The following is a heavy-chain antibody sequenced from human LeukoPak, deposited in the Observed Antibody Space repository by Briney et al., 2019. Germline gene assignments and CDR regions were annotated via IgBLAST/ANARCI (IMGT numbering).Heavy chain of an antibody. CDR1: GFTFSSYG. V-gene: IGHV3-30*02. CDR3: AKDQSSSLYFDY. J-gene: IGHJ4*02. Sequence: PGGSLRLSCAASGFTFSSYGMHWVRQAPGKGLEWVAFIRYDGSNKYYADSVKGRFTISRDNSKNTLYLQMNSLRAEDTAVYYCAKDQSSSLYFDYWGQGTLVTVSS. D-gene: IGHD6-13*01. CDR2: IRYDGSNK.